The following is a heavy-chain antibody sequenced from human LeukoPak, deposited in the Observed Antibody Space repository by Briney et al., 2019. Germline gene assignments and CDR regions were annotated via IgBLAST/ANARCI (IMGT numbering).Heavy chain of an antibody. CDR1: GFTFSSYE. V-gene: IGHV3-48*03. CDR2: ISSSGSTI. Sequence: GGSLRLSCAASGFTFSSYEMNWVRQAPGKGLEWVSYISSSGSTIYYADSVKGRFTISRDNAKNSLYLQMNSLRAEDTAVYYCARIAYYYGSGSALGYYYYYIDVWGKGTTVTVSS. D-gene: IGHD3-10*01. J-gene: IGHJ6*03. CDR3: ARIAYYYGSGSALGYYYYYIDV.